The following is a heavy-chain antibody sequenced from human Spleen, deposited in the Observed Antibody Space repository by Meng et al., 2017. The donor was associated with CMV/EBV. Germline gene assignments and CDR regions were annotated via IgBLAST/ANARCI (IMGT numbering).Heavy chain of an antibody. CDR1: GFTFRNYA. J-gene: IGHJ4*02. CDR3: ARILGYCSSTSCPGGADY. V-gene: IGHV3-23*01. CDR2: ITNSGETT. Sequence: GESLKISCAASGFTFRNYAMSWVRQAPGKGLEWVSTITNSGETTYYADSVKGRFTISRDNSKKSLYLQMNSLRAEGTAVYYCARILGYCSSTSCPGGADYWGQGTLVTVSS. D-gene: IGHD2-2*01.